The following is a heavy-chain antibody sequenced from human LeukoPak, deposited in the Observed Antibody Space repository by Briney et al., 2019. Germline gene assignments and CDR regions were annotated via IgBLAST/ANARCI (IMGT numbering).Heavy chain of an antibody. D-gene: IGHD6-19*01. CDR2: VSKEGTNR. Sequence: GGSLTLSCAASGFTFSHYAMNWVRQAPGKGLEWISLVSKEGTNRHYADSVKGRFTISRDNSKNSLDLQMNSLRVEDTAIYYCAKDLDSSARYAENWFDPWGQGTLVTVSS. CDR1: GFTFSHYA. J-gene: IGHJ5*02. CDR3: AKDLDSSARYAENWFDP. V-gene: IGHV3-23*01.